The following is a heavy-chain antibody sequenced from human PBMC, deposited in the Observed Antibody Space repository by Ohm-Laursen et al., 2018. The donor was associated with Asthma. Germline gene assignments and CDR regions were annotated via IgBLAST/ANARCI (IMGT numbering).Heavy chain of an antibody. CDR2: ISTASTFI. J-gene: IGHJ1*01. Sequence: GSLRLSCTASGYTFSRYSIHWIRQAPGKGLEWVASISTASTFIYYGDSVRGRFITSRDNARNLVFLQMDSLRAEDTALYYCARIGPEWELPGREYSLHHWGEGTLVTVSS. V-gene: IGHV3-21*01. CDR3: ARIGPEWELPGREYSLHH. CDR1: GYTFSRYS. D-gene: IGHD1-26*01.